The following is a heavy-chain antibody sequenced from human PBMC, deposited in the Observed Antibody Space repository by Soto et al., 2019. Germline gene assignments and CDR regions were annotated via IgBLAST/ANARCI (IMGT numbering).Heavy chain of an antibody. J-gene: IGHJ4*02. CDR2: IYYSGST. CDR1: GGSISSSSYY. CDR3: ARTYSSSWSPFDY. V-gene: IGHV4-39*07. D-gene: IGHD6-13*01. Sequence: SETLSLTCTVSGGSISSSSYYWGWIRQPPGKGLEWIGSIYYSGSTYYNPSLKSRVTISVDRSKNQFSLKLSSVTAADTAVYYCARTYSSSWSPFDYWGQGTLVTVSS.